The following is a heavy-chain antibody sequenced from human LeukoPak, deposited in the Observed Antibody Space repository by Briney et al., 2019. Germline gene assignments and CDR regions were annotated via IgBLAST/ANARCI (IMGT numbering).Heavy chain of an antibody. J-gene: IGHJ6*02. CDR1: GFNLGDHA. CDR3: RRGPIQLWVNNGVDV. Sequence: PGGSLRLSCTTSGFNLGDHAMTWVRQAPGKGLEWVGFIRSKAYRGTTEYAASVKGRFTISRDDSKSVVYLQMSSLKSEDPAVYYCRRGPIQLWVNNGVDVWGQGTTVTVSS. CDR2: IRSKAYRGTT. D-gene: IGHD5-18*01. V-gene: IGHV3-49*04.